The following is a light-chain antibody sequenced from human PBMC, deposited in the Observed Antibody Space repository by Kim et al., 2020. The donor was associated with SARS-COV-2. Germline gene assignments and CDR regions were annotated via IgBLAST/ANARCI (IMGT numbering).Light chain of an antibody. J-gene: IGKJ2*01. CDR2: GAS. CDR1: QSVGSK. Sequence: EIVMTQSPATLSVSPGERVTLSCRASQSVGSKLAWYQQKPGQAPRVLIYGASTRDTGIPARFSGSGSGTEFTLTISSLQSEDFAVYYCQQYNNLYTFGQGTKLEI. V-gene: IGKV3-15*01. CDR3: QQYNNLYT.